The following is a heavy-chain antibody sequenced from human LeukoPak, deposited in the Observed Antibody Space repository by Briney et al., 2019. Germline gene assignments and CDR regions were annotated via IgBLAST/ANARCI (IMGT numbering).Heavy chain of an antibody. CDR2: IIPIFGTA. CDR1: GGTFSSYA. CDR3: ARDKSLMYFDY. Sequence: ASVKVSCKASGGTFSSYAISWVRQAPGQGLEWMGGIIPIFGTANYAQKFQGRVTITADESTSTAYMELSSLRSDDTAVYYCARDKSLMYFDYWGQGTLVTVSS. J-gene: IGHJ4*02. V-gene: IGHV1-69*01.